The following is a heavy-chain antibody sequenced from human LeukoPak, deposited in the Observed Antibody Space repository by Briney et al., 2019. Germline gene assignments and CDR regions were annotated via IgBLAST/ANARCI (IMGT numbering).Heavy chain of an antibody. CDR3: ARERAVSGWFDP. V-gene: IGHV3-53*01. CDR1: GFTVSSNY. Sequence: PGGSLRPSCAASGFTVSSNYMSWVRQAPGKGLEWVSVIYSGGRTYYADSVKGRFTISRDNSKNTLYLQMNSLRAEDTAVYYCARERAVSGWFDPWGQGTLVTVSS. J-gene: IGHJ5*02. CDR2: IYSGGRT. D-gene: IGHD6-19*01.